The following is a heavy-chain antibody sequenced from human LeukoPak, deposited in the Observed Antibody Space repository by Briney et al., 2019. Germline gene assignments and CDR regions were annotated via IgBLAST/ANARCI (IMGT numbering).Heavy chain of an antibody. Sequence: ASVKVSCKASGYTFTSYGISWVRQAPGQGLEWMRWISAYNGNTNYAQKLQGRVTMTTDTSTSTAYMELRSLRSDDTAVYYCARDLHSSGWYRFDYWGQGTLVTVSS. D-gene: IGHD6-19*01. CDR3: ARDLHSSGWYRFDY. J-gene: IGHJ4*02. V-gene: IGHV1-18*01. CDR1: GYTFTSYG. CDR2: ISAYNGNT.